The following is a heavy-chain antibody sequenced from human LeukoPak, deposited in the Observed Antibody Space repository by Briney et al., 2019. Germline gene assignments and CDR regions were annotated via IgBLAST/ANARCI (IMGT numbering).Heavy chain of an antibody. V-gene: IGHV1-69*05. CDR3: ARDSSDIVLMDV. D-gene: IGHD2-8*01. J-gene: IGHJ6*04. CDR2: IIPILGTA. CDR1: GGTFSSYA. Sequence: GASVKVSCKASGGTFSSYAISWVRQAPGQGLEWMGGIIPILGTANYAQKFQGRVTITTDESTSTAYMELSSLRSEDTAVYYCARDSSDIVLMDVWGKGTTVTVSS.